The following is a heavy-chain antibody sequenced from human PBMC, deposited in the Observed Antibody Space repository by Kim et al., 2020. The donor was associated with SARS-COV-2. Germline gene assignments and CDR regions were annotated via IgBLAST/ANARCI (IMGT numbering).Heavy chain of an antibody. J-gene: IGHJ6*02. CDR3: ARDRANSSSGSPGGNYGLDI. CDR1: GFTFSSYG. V-gene: IGHV3-33*01. CDR2: IWYDGSNK. Sequence: GGSLRLSCAASGFTFSSYGMHWVRQAPGKGLEWVAVIWYDGSNKYYADSVKGRFTISRDNSKNTLYLQMNSLRAEDTAVYYCARDRANSSSGSPGGNYGLDIWGQGTTGSVS. D-gene: IGHD6-6*01.